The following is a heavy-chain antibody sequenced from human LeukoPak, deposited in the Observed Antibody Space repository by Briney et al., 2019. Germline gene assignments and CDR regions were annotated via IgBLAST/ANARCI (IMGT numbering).Heavy chain of an antibody. J-gene: IGHJ4*02. Sequence: RSDTLSLTCTVSGGSISSGGYYWTWIRQHPGKGLEWFGFIYYSGGTYYNPSLKSRVTISVDTSKNQFSLKLSSVTAADTAVYYCARGDSSSWYYFDYWVQGTLATVSS. CDR3: ARGDSSSWYYFDY. V-gene: IGHV4-31*03. CDR2: IYYSGGT. D-gene: IGHD6-13*01. CDR1: GGSISSGGYY.